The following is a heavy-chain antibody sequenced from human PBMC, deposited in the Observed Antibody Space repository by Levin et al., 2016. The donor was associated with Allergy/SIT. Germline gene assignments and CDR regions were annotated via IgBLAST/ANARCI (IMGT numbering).Heavy chain of an antibody. V-gene: IGHV3-11*05. Sequence: GESLKISCAASGFIFSDYYMSWVRQTPGKGLDWISFISSTGDYTKYADSVRGRVTISRDNAKNSLYLQMNSLTAEDTAVYYCARGGIMVRSGAYYYYGLDVWGQGTTVTVSS. CDR3: ARGGIMVRSGAYYYYGLDV. CDR2: ISSTGDYT. D-gene: IGHD3-10*01. CDR1: GFIFSDYY. J-gene: IGHJ6*02.